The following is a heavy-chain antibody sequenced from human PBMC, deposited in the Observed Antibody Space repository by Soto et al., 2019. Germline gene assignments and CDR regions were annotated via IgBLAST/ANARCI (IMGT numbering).Heavy chain of an antibody. CDR2: INSKPDGGTT. V-gene: IGHV3-15*01. J-gene: IGHJ4*02. D-gene: IGHD3-3*02. Sequence: EVQLVESGGGLVKPGGTLRVSCAASGITCSNVWMTWVRQAPGKGLEWVGRINSKPDGGTTDYGAPVRGRFTISRDDSKNTLYLQMHSLKTEDTAVYYGTTGRFSMSLYFASWGQGTLVTFSS. CDR1: GITCSNVW. CDR3: TTGRFSMSLYFAS.